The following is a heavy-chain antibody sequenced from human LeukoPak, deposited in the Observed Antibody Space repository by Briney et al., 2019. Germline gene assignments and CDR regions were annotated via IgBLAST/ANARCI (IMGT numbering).Heavy chain of an antibody. CDR1: GGSISSYY. Sequence: ETLSLTCTVSGGSISSYYWSWIRQPPGKGLEWVATIKHDGSEDYYVDSVKGRFTISRDNAKSSMWLQMSSLRAEDTAVYYCGRDQTPFYWGQGSLVTVSS. D-gene: IGHD2-15*01. CDR2: IKHDGSED. V-gene: IGHV3-7*01. CDR3: GRDQTPFY. J-gene: IGHJ4*02.